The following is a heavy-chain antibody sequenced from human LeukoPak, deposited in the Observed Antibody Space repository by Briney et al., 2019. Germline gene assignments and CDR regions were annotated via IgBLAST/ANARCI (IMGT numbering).Heavy chain of an antibody. J-gene: IGHJ4*02. D-gene: IGHD2-2*02. CDR1: GFTFSNYG. CDR3: TRDIRSRYFDY. Sequence: GRSLRLSCAASGFTFSNYGMHWVRQAPGKGLEWVAVIWYDGSNKYYADSVEGRFTIPRDSSKNTLYLQVNSLRAEDTAVYYCTRDIRSRYFDYWGQGTLVTVSS. CDR2: IWYDGSNK. V-gene: IGHV3-33*01.